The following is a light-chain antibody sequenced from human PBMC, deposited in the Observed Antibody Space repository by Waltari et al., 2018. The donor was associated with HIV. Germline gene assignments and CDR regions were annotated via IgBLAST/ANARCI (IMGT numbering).Light chain of an antibody. Sequence: QSVLTQPPSVPGAPGQGVTLPCNGSSSNIGARYGVQWYQQLPGTAPKLLIFGNTNRPSGVPDRFSGSRSGTSASLAITGLQAEDEADYYCQSYDSSLSGSVFGGGTKLTVL. CDR1: SSNIGARYG. CDR3: QSYDSSLSGSV. J-gene: IGLJ2*01. CDR2: GNT. V-gene: IGLV1-40*01.